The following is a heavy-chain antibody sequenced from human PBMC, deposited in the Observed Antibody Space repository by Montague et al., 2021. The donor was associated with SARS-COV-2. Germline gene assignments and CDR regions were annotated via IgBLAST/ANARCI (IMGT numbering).Heavy chain of an antibody. CDR2: IWYDGSNK. V-gene: IGHV3-33*01. CDR1: GFTFSSYG. Sequence: LSCAASGFTFSSYGMHWVRQAPGKGLEWVAVIWYDGSNKYYADSVKGRFTISRDNSKNTLYLQMNSLRAEDTAVYYCARDSVAMVYGTRYYFDYWGQGTLVTVSS. CDR3: ARDSVAMVYGTRYYFDY. D-gene: IGHD5-18*01. J-gene: IGHJ4*02.